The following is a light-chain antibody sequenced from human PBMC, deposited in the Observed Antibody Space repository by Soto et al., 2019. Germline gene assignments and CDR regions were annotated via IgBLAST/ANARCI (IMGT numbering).Light chain of an antibody. J-gene: IGKJ2*01. V-gene: IGKV3-20*01. CDR3: QQYGTSPRT. CDR1: QSLSSNH. CDR2: GAS. Sequence: EIVLTRSPGTLSLSPGERATLSCRASQSLSSNHLAWYQQKPGQAPRLLIYGASSRATGIPDRFSGSGSGTEFTLTINRLEAEDFTVYYCQQYGTSPRTFGPGTKLEIK.